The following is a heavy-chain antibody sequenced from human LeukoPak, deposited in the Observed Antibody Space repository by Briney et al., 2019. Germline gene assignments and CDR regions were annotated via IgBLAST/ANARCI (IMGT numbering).Heavy chain of an antibody. J-gene: IGHJ6*02. CDR3: AKAQPMITFGGVIVRDPLFYYYGMDV. V-gene: IGHV3-7*01. CDR2: IKPDGSDK. D-gene: IGHD3-16*02. CDR1: GFTFSSYW. Sequence: GGSLRLSCAASGFTFSSYWMTWVRQAPGKGLEWVTHIKPDGSDKSYVDSVRGRFTISRDNAKKSLYLQMNSLRVEDAAVYYCAKAQPMITFGGVIVRDPLFYYYGMDVWGQGTTVTVSS.